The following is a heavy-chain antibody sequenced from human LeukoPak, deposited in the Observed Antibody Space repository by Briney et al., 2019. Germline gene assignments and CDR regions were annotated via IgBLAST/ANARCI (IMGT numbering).Heavy chain of an antibody. CDR2: VSPPGGGT. D-gene: IGHD6-13*01. V-gene: IGHV3-23*01. Sequence: GGTLRLSCVASGFSFSYHGMNWVRLAPGKGLEWVSGVSPPGGGTYYADSVKGRFTISRDNAKNSLYLQMNSLRAEDTAVYYCARFIAAPYYFDYWGRGTLVTVSS. J-gene: IGHJ4*02. CDR1: GFSFSYHG. CDR3: ARFIAAPYYFDY.